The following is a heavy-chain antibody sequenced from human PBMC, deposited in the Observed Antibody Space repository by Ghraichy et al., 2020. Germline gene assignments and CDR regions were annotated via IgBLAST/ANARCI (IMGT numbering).Heavy chain of an antibody. CDR2: IYYSGST. CDR1: GGSISSYY. J-gene: IGHJ5*02. CDR3: AIAMGGCCNWFDP. D-gene: IGHD2-2*01. Sequence: GTLRLSCTVSGGSISSYYWSWIRQPPGKGLEWIGYIYYSGSTNYNPSLKSRVTISVDTSKNQFSLKLSSVTAADTAVYYCAIAMGGCCNWFDPWGQGTLVTVPS. V-gene: IGHV4-59*01.